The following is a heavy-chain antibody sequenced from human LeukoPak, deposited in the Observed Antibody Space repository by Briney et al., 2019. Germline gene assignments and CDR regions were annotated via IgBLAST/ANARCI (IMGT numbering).Heavy chain of an antibody. J-gene: IGHJ5*02. V-gene: IGHV4-59*08. Sequence: SETLSLTCTVSGGSISSYYWSWIRQPPGRGLEWIGYIYYSGSTNYNPSLKSRVTISVDTSKNQFSLKLSSVTAADTAVYYCARRPINWFDPWGQGTLVTVSS. CDR1: GGSISSYY. CDR3: ARRPINWFDP. CDR2: IYYSGST.